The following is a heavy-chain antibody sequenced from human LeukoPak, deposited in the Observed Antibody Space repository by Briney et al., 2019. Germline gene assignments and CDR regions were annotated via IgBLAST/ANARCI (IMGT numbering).Heavy chain of an antibody. Sequence: SETLSLTCNVSGDSITSHYWHWVRQPPGKGLEWMGYIYYTGITKYNPSLKSRVSTSVDTSKNQVFLRVNSVTAADTAVYHCARSVDYFDNTGPHMMFDYWGQGSQVTVSS. J-gene: IGHJ4*02. CDR2: IYYTGIT. CDR3: ARSVDYFDNTGPHMMFDY. CDR1: GDSITSHY. D-gene: IGHD3-22*01. V-gene: IGHV4-59*11.